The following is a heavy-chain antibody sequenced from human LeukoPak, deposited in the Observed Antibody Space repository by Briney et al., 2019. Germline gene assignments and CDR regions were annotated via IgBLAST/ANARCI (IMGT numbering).Heavy chain of an antibody. D-gene: IGHD3-22*01. J-gene: IGHJ3*02. V-gene: IGHV3-23*01. CDR1: GFTFSNYA. CDR2: ISGSGLRT. Sequence: GGSLRLSCAASGFTFSNYAMSWVRQAPGKGLEWVSAISGSGLRTYYADSVKGRFTISRDISKNTLYLQMDSLRAEDTAVYYCAKDRVTMIVVVALDIWGQGTMVTVSS. CDR3: AKDRVTMIVVVALDI.